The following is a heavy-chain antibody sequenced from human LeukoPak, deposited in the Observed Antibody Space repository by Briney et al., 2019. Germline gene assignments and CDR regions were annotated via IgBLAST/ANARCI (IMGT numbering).Heavy chain of an antibody. CDR1: GGSFSDYY. D-gene: IGHD5-18*01. J-gene: IGHJ4*02. V-gene: IGHV4-34*01. CDR3: ARGQDTAKQGY. Sequence: SETLSLTCAVYGGSFSDYYWSWIRQPPGKGLEWIGEISHAESTRYNSSLKSRLTISLDTSKNQFSLKLTSVTAADTAVYYCARGQDTAKQGYWGQGTLVTVSS. CDR2: ISHAEST.